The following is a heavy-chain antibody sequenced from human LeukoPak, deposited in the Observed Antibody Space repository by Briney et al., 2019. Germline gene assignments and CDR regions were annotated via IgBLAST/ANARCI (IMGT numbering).Heavy chain of an antibody. CDR2: INPYSGAS. J-gene: IGHJ5*02. CDR3: ATASVTRMRDP. V-gene: IGHV1-2*02. CDR1: GYDFIDLY. Sequence: GASVTVSFKSSGYDFIDLYFHWVRQAPGQGLEWMGWINPYSGASFYAQKFQGRVTMETSSSTVYMELSRLRSDDTAVYFCATASVTRMRDPWGQGTLVTVSS.